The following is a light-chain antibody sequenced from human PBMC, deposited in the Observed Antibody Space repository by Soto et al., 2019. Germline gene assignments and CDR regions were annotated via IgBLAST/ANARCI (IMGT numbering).Light chain of an antibody. Sequence: PGLRATLSCWASQSLRSSYLAWYQRKPGQAPRLLMFGASRRATGIPDRFNGSGSGTDFILTISRLEPEDVAVYYCQQHGTSPYTLGQGTKVDIK. CDR2: GAS. CDR3: QQHGTSPYT. CDR1: QSLRSSY. J-gene: IGKJ2*01. V-gene: IGKV3-20*01.